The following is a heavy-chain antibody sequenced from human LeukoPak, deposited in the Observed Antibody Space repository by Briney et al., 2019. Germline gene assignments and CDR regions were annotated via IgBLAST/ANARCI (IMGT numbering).Heavy chain of an antibody. CDR3: SRAGAYSGNYYFAY. V-gene: IGHV3-72*01. CDR1: GFTFSDHY. D-gene: IGHD3-22*01. CDR2: SRNRGKSYTT. Sequence: SLRLSCAGSGFTFSDHYMDWVRQAPGKGLEWIGRSRNRGKSYTTEYAASVKGRFTISRDDSDNALYLQMNSLKTEDTAVYYCSRAGAYSGNYYFAYWGQGTLVTVSS. J-gene: IGHJ4*02.